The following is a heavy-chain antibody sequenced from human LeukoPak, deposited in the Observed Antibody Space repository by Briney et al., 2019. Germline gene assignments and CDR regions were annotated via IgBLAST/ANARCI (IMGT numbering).Heavy chain of an antibody. CDR2: IESGGTT. CDR1: GFTVSSNY. J-gene: IGHJ3*02. D-gene: IGHD1-14*01. CDR3: ARDRRPGSDVFDI. V-gene: IGHV3-53*01. Sequence: GGSLRLSCAASGFTVSSNYMNWVRQAPGKGLEWVSVIESGGTTYYADSAKGRFTISRDNSKNTLYLQMNSLRAEDTAIYYCARDRRPGSDVFDIWGQGTMVTVSS.